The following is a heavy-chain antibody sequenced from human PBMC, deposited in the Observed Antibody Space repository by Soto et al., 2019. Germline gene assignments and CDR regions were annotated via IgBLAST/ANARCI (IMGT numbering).Heavy chain of an antibody. CDR1: GGSISSYY. CDR2: SNHSGST. Sequence: QVQLQQWGAGLLKPSETLSLPCAVYGGSISSYYWSWIRQPPGKGLEWIGESNHSGSTNYNPSLKSRVTISVDTSKNQFSLKLSSVTAADTAVYYCARDHRLLWFGEFPLDYCGQGTLVTVSS. J-gene: IGHJ4*02. CDR3: ARDHRLLWFGEFPLDY. V-gene: IGHV4-34*01. D-gene: IGHD3-10*01.